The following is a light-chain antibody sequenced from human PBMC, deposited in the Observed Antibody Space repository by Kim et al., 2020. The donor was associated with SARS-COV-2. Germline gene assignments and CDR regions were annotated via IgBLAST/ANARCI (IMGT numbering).Light chain of an antibody. CDR2: RNN. CDR1: SNNVGYEG. Sequence: QTAPLPCTGNSNNVGYEGAAWLQQHQGHPPKLLSCRNNNRPSGISDRFSASRSGNTASLTITGLQPEDETDYYCSAWDSSLSAWVFGGGTQLTVL. J-gene: IGLJ3*02. V-gene: IGLV10-54*04. CDR3: SAWDSSLSAWV.